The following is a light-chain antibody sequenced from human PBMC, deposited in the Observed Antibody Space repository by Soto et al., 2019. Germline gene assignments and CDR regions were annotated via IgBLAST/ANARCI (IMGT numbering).Light chain of an antibody. V-gene: IGKV3-11*01. CDR3: QQRSNWPPGWT. CDR1: QSVSSY. Sequence: EIVLTQSPATLSLSPGERATLSCRASQSVSSYLAWYQQKPGQAPRLLIYDASNRATGIPVRVSGSGSGTDFTLTITSIEPEDFAVYYCQQRSNWPPGWTFGQGTKVVIK. CDR2: DAS. J-gene: IGKJ1*01.